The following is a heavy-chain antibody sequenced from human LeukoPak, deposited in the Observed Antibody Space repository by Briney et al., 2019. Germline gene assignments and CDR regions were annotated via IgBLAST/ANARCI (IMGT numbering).Heavy chain of an antibody. D-gene: IGHD4-17*01. CDR3: ARDVLGDYSNWFDP. CDR2: IYSGGST. V-gene: IGHV3-66*01. CDR1: GFTVSSNY. J-gene: IGHJ5*02. Sequence: GGSLRLSCAASGFTVSSNYMSWVRQAPGKGLEWVSVIYSGGSTYYADSVKGRFTISRDNSKNTLYLQMNSLRAEDTAVYYCARDVLGDYSNWFDPWGQGTLVTVSS.